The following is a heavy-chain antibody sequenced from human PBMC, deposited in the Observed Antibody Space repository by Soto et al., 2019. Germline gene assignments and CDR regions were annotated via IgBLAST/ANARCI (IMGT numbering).Heavy chain of an antibody. V-gene: IGHV1-46*03. CDR2: INPSGGST. Sequence: GASVKVSCKASGYTFTSYYMHWVRQAPGQGLEWMGIINPSGGSTSYAQKFQGRVTMTRDTSTSTVYMELSSLRSEDTAVYYCARAKLEMYCSGGSCYSGWFDPWGQGTLVTVSS. CDR3: ARAKLEMYCSGGSCYSGWFDP. J-gene: IGHJ5*02. CDR1: GYTFTSYY. D-gene: IGHD2-15*01.